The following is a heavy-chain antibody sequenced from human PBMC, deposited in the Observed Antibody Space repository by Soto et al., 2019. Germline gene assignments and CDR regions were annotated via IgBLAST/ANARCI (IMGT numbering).Heavy chain of an antibody. CDR2: ISDSGDSK. CDR1: GFTFSSYA. V-gene: IGHV3-23*01. J-gene: IGHJ4*02. Sequence: GGSLRLSCAASGFTFSSYAMSWVRQAPGKGLEWVSAISDSGDSKYYADSVKGQFTISRDNSKDTVYLQMNSLRAEDTGVYFCARDFSMVVVAPGYWGQGTLVTVSS. CDR3: ARDFSMVVVAPGY. D-gene: IGHD2-15*01.